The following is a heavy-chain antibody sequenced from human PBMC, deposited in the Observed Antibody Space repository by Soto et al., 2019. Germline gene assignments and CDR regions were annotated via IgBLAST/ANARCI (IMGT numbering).Heavy chain of an antibody. Sequence: QVQLQESGPGLVKPSGTLSLTCAVSGGSISSSNWWSWVRQPPGKGLEWIGEIYHSGSTNYNPSPMRRGALAADTSKAPCPLMLSSVPAAAAAVDSCAGVLGSDAFAIWGQGTMVTVSS. V-gene: IGHV4-4*02. CDR3: AGVLGSDAFAI. J-gene: IGHJ3*02. CDR2: IYHSGST. CDR1: GGSISSSNW. D-gene: IGHD1-26*01.